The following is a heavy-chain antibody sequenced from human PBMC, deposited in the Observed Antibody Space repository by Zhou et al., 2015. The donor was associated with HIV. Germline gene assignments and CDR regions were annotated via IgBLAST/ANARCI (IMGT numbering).Heavy chain of an antibody. CDR2: INLNTGDT. V-gene: IGHV1-2*02. Sequence: QVQLVQSEAEVRKPGASVRVSCKASGYIFTDYFLHWMRQAPGQGLEWMGWINLNTGDTRYAQNFQGRVSLTRDTSITTAYMDLGSLTSDDTAIYYCARVMFRGVVVPFYFEYWGQGTLVTVSS. J-gene: IGHJ4*02. CDR3: ARVMFRGVVVPFYFEY. CDR1: GYIFTDYF. D-gene: IGHD3-10*01.